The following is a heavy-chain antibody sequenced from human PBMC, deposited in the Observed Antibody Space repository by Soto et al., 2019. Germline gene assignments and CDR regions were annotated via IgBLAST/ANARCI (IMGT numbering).Heavy chain of an antibody. CDR3: GGYSSSWSLPYYYYGMDV. V-gene: IGHV3-53*01. Sequence: GGSLRLSCAASGFTVSSNYMSWVRQAPGKGLEWVSVIYSGGSTYYADSVKGRFTITRDNSKNTLYLQMNSLRAEDTAVYYCGGYSSSWSLPYYYYGMDVWGQGTTVTVSS. J-gene: IGHJ6*02. D-gene: IGHD6-13*01. CDR1: GFTVSSNY. CDR2: IYSGGST.